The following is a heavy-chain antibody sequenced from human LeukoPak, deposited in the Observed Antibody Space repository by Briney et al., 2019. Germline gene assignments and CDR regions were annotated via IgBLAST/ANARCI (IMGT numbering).Heavy chain of an antibody. CDR3: AKGTVVVAATALFDY. CDR2: ISGSGGST. Sequence: GGSLRRPCAASGFTFSSYAMSWVRQAPGKGLEWVSAISGSGGSTYYADSVKGRFTISRDNSKNTLYLQMNSLRAEDTAVYYCAKGTVVVAATALFDYWGQGTLVTVSS. D-gene: IGHD2-15*01. J-gene: IGHJ4*02. V-gene: IGHV3-23*01. CDR1: GFTFSSYA.